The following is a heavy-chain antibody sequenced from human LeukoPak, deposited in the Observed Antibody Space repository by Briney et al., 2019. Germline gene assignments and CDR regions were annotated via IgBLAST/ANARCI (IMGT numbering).Heavy chain of an antibody. J-gene: IGHJ3*02. D-gene: IGHD3/OR15-3a*01. Sequence: PSETLSLTCTVSGGSINSGDYYWSWIRQPPGKGLEWIGEIYHSGSTNYNPSLKSRVTISVDKSKNQFSLKLSSVTAADTAVYYCARALDWREGDAFDIWGQGTMVTVSS. V-gene: IGHV4-30-4*01. CDR3: ARALDWREGDAFDI. CDR1: GGSINSGDYY. CDR2: IYHSGST.